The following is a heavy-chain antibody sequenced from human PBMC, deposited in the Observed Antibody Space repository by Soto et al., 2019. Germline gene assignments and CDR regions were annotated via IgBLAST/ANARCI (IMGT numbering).Heavy chain of an antibody. V-gene: IGHV4-39*01. J-gene: IGHJ4*02. CDR3: ARHFVAVVIKGWGY. Sequence: SETLSLTCTVSGGSIDRSNYYWDWLRQPPGKGLEWIGTTYYNGNAYYNPSLKSRVTMSIDTSKNQFSLKLISVTAADTAVYYCARHFVAVVIKGWGYWGQGTLVTVSS. D-gene: IGHD3-22*01. CDR1: GGSIDRSNYY. CDR2: TYYNGNA.